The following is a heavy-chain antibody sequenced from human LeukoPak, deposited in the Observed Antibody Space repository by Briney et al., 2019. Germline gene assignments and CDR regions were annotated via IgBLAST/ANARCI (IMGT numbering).Heavy chain of an antibody. J-gene: IGHJ3*02. Sequence: GSLRLSCAASGFTFSSYAMHWVRQAPGKGLEWVAVISYDGSNKYYADSVKGRFTISRDNSKNTLYLQMNSLRAEDTAVYYCARVGQFPFAFDIWGQGTMVTVSS. CDR1: GFTFSSYA. D-gene: IGHD3-10*01. CDR2: ISYDGSNK. CDR3: ARVGQFPFAFDI. V-gene: IGHV3-30-3*01.